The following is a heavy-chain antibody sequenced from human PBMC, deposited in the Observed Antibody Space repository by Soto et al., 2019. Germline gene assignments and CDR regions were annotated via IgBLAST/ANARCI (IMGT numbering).Heavy chain of an antibody. CDR1: GGTFSSYG. CDR2: IIPIFGTA. CDR3: ARPRDSSGNHGGYYYYYGMDV. J-gene: IGHJ6*02. D-gene: IGHD3-22*01. Sequence: SVKVSCKASGGTFSSYGISWVRQAPGQGLEWMGGIIPIFGTANYAQKFQGRVTITADKSTTTAYMELSSLRSEDTAVYYCARPRDSSGNHGGYYYYYGMDVWGQGTTVTVSS. V-gene: IGHV1-69*06.